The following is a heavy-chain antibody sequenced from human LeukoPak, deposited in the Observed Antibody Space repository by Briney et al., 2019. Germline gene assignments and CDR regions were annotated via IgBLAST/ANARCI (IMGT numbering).Heavy chain of an antibody. CDR3: ARGGIAAAGTYGYYYYYYYMDV. V-gene: IGHV3-20*04. CDR2: INWNGGRT. J-gene: IGHJ6*03. CDR1: GFTLEDYG. Sequence: GGSLRLSCAASGFTLEDYGMSWVRHAPGKGLEGVSGINWNGGRTVYADSVTGRFTISRDNAKNSLYLQMNSLRAEDTALYYCARGGIAAAGTYGYYYYYYYMDVWGKGTTVTVSS. D-gene: IGHD6-13*01.